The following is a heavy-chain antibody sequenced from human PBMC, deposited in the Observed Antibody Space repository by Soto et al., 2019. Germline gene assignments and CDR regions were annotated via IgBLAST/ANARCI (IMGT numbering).Heavy chain of an antibody. CDR3: ARTSGITTSAFDI. Sequence: LRLSCAASGFTFSSYSMNWVRQAPGKGLEWVSSISSSSSYIYYADSVKGRFTISRDNAKNSLYLQMNSLRAEDTAVYYCARTSGITTSAFDIWGQGTMVTVSS. CDR2: ISSSSSYI. V-gene: IGHV3-21*01. D-gene: IGHD3-3*01. J-gene: IGHJ3*02. CDR1: GFTFSSYS.